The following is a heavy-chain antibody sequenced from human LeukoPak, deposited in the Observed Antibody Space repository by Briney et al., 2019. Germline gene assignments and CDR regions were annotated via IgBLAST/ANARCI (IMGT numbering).Heavy chain of an antibody. CDR2: ITGGADST. CDR3: ANDHDFWSGYFPSYYFDY. J-gene: IGHJ4*02. CDR1: GFTFTSYA. D-gene: IGHD3-3*01. Sequence: PGGSLRLSCAGTGFTFTSYAINWVRRAPGKGLEWVSSITGGADSTYLADSVKGRFTISRDNSKNTVYLQMNSLRADDTAVYYCANDHDFWSGYFPSYYFDYWGQGTLVTVSS. V-gene: IGHV3-23*01.